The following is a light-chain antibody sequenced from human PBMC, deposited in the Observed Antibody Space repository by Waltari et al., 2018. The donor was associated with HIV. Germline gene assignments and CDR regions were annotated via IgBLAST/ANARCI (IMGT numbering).Light chain of an antibody. J-gene: IGKJ2*01. Sequence: DVILTRSPDSLAVSAGERATLTCKSSHSLLYRSTNENSLAWYQQKPGQRPKLLIYWASTRESGVPDRFSGSGSGTYFTLTISSLRAEDVAVYYCQQYYILPYTFGQGTKLEIK. CDR1: HSLLYRSTNENS. V-gene: IGKV4-1*01. CDR2: WAS. CDR3: QQYYILPYT.